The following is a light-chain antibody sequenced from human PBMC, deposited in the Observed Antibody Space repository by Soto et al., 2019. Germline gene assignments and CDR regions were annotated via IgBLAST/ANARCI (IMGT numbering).Light chain of an antibody. Sequence: VVMTQSPLSLPVTLGEPASVSCRSSQSLVDNDADSSLSWFHQRPGQSPRRLIYRVSNRDSGVPDRFSGSGSGTDFTLKISRVEAEDVGVYYCMQGTHLPYTFGQGTQLEI. CDR1: QSLVDNDADSS. V-gene: IGKV2-30*01. J-gene: IGKJ2*01. CDR3: MQGTHLPYT. CDR2: RVS.